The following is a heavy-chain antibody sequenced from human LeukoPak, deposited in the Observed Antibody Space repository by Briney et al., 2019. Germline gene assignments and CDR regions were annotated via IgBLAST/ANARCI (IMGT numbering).Heavy chain of an antibody. CDR1: GYTLTSYY. D-gene: IGHD6-13*01. V-gene: IGHV1-46*01. Sequence: ASVKVSCKASGYTLTSYYMHWVRQAPGQGLEWMGVINPSGGSTSYAQNFQGRVTMTRDTSTSTVYMELSSLRSEDTAVYYCAKVRQQLVDYWGQGTLVTVSS. J-gene: IGHJ4*02. CDR3: AKVRQQLVDY. CDR2: INPSGGST.